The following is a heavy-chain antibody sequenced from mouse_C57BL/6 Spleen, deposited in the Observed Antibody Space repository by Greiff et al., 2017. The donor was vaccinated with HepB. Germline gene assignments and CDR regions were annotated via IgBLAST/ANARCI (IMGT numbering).Heavy chain of an antibody. Sequence: VQLQQSGPELVKPGASVKISCKASGYSFTGYYMNWVKQSPEKSLEWIGEINPSTGGTTYNQKFKAKATLTVDKSSSTAYMQLKSLTSEDSAVYYCARRGELLRSLDYWGQGTTLTVSS. CDR2: INPSTGGT. CDR3: ARRGELLRSLDY. D-gene: IGHD1-1*01. CDR1: GYSFTGYY. V-gene: IGHV1-42*01. J-gene: IGHJ2*01.